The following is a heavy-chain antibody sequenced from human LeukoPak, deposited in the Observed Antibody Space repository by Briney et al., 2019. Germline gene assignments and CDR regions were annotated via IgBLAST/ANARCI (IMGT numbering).Heavy chain of an antibody. CDR1: GGSISSGGYY. CDR3: ARELSDGMDV. CDR2: IYYSGST. Sequence: SQTLSLTCTVPGGSISSGGYYWSWIRQHPGKGLEWIGYIYYSGSTYYNPSLKSRVTISVDTSKNQFSLKLSSVTAADTAVYYCARELSDGMDVWGQGTTVTVSS. V-gene: IGHV4-31*03. J-gene: IGHJ6*02.